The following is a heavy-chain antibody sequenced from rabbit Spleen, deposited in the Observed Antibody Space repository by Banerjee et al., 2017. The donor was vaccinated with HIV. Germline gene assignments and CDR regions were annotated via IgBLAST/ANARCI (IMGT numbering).Heavy chain of an antibody. J-gene: IGHJ3*01. CDR2: IYTGGSGGI. CDR1: GFDLSDYYY. Sequence: QSLQESGGGLVKPGASLTLTCTASGFDLSDYYYMYWVRQAPGKGLEWIGCIYTGGSGGIYYATWANGRFTCSKTSSTTVTLQMTSLTVADTASYFCARDTGSSFSSYGMDLWGQGTLVTFS. D-gene: IGHD8-1*01. V-gene: IGHV1S40*01. CDR3: ARDTGSSFSSYGMDL.